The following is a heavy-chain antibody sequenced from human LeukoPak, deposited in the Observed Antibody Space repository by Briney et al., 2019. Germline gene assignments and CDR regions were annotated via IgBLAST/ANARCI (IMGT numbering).Heavy chain of an antibody. V-gene: IGHV1-18*01. D-gene: IGHD3-22*01. CDR1: GYTFTNYG. CDR2: ISAYNGNT. Sequence: ASVKVSCKASGYTFTNYGISWVRQAPGQGLEWMGWISAYNGNTNYAQKLQGRITMTTDTSTSTAYMDLRSLRSDDTAVYYCARDYYDSSGYLRDYWGQGTLVTVSS. J-gene: IGHJ4*02. CDR3: ARDYYDSSGYLRDY.